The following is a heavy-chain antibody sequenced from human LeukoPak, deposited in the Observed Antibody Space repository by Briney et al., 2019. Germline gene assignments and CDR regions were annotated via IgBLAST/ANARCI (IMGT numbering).Heavy chain of an antibody. V-gene: IGHV6-1*01. CDR3: AKDESHIVVVTAIRAFDY. J-gene: IGHJ4*02. CDR1: GDSVSSSCSA. D-gene: IGHD2-21*02. Sequence: SQTLSLTCAISGDSVSSSCSAWNWIRQSPSRGLEWLGRTYYRSKWHNDYAVPVKSRITTSPDTSKNQFSLQVNSVTPEDTAVYYCAKDESHIVVVTAIRAFDYWGQGTLVTVSS. CDR2: TYYRSKWHN.